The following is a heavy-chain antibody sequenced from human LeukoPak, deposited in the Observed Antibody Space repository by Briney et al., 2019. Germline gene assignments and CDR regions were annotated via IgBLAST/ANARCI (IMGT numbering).Heavy chain of an antibody. D-gene: IGHD3-22*01. V-gene: IGHV3-7*01. CDR3: ARELTDYYDSSGYYPPGY. Sequence: GSLRLSCAASGFTFSSYWMSWVRQAPGKGLEWVANIKQDGSEKYYADSVKGRFTISRDNAKNSLYLQMNSLRAEDTAVSYCARELTDYYDSSGYYPPGYWGQGTLVTVSS. J-gene: IGHJ4*02. CDR1: GFTFSSYW. CDR2: IKQDGSEK.